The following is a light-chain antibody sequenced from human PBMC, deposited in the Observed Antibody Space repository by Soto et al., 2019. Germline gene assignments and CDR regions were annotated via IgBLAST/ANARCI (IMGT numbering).Light chain of an antibody. CDR2: DAT. CDR1: QSVSSN. Sequence: EIVMTHSPATLSVSPWERATLSCGASQSVSSNLAWYQQKPGQAPRLLIYDATNRATGIPARFSGSGSGTDFTLTISSLQPEDFAVYYCQQRSNWPPRITFGQGTRLEIK. CDR3: QQRSNWPPRIT. J-gene: IGKJ5*01. V-gene: IGKV3-11*01.